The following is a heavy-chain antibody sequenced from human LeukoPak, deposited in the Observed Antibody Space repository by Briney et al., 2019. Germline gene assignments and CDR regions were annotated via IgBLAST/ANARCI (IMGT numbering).Heavy chain of an antibody. J-gene: IGHJ3*02. CDR2: ISHSGST. CDR3: ARSDNAFDI. V-gene: IGHV4-34*01. Sequence: SETLSLTCAVSGGSVSGYYWSWIRQPPGKGPEWIGKISHSGSTNYNPSLKSRVTISVDTSTNQFSLNLSSMTAADTAVYYCARSDNAFDIWGQGTMVTVSS. CDR1: GGSVSGYY.